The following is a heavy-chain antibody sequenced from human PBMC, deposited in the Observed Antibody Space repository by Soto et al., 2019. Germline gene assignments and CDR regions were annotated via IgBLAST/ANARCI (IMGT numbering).Heavy chain of an antibody. Sequence: SETLSLTCAVSGGSISSSNWRSWVRQPPGKGLEWIGEIYHSGSTNYNPSLKSRVTISVDKSKNQFSLKLSSVTAADTAVYYCARVGDLLLWFGELSPGRNWFDPWGQGTLVTVSS. CDR1: GGSISSSNW. D-gene: IGHD3-10*01. CDR3: ARVGDLLLWFGELSPGRNWFDP. V-gene: IGHV4-4*02. CDR2: IYHSGST. J-gene: IGHJ5*02.